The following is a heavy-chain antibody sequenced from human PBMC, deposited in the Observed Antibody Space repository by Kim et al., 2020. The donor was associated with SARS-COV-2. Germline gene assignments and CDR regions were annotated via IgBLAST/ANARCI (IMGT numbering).Heavy chain of an antibody. CDR3: ARVGGSWSHPNWFDP. Sequence: SETLSLTCTVSGGSISSYYWSWIRQPPGKGLEWIGYIYYSGSTNYNPSLKSRVTISVDTSKNQFSLKLSSVTAADTAVYYCARVGGSWSHPNWFDPWGQGTLVTVSS. CDR1: GGSISSYY. CDR2: IYYSGST. J-gene: IGHJ5*02. D-gene: IGHD6-13*01. V-gene: IGHV4-59*13.